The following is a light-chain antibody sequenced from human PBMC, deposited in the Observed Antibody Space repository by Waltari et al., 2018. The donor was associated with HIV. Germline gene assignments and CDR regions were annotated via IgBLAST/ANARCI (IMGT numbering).Light chain of an antibody. V-gene: IGLV1-51*01. CDR2: ETH. Sequence: QSVLTQPPSVSATPGRKVTISCSGSSSNIATNYVSWYQHFPGTVPKVLIYETHKRSSGIPDRFSGSKSGTSATLDISGLQTGDEAHYYCGTWDTSLSAWIFGTGTKVTVL. CDR3: GTWDTSLSAWI. J-gene: IGLJ1*01. CDR1: SSNIATNY.